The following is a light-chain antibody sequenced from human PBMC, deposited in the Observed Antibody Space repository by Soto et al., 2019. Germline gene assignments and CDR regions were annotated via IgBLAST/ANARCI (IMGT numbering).Light chain of an antibody. CDR3: SSHTTYSTRI. V-gene: IGLV2-14*01. J-gene: IGLJ1*01. CDR2: EVS. CDR1: SSDIGSYNY. Sequence: QSALTQPASVSGSPGQSIAISCTGTSSDIGSYNYVSWYQQHPGKAPKLIIHEVSNRPSGISDHFSGSKSGNTASLTISGLQADDEADHYCSSHTTYSTRIFGTGTKLTVL.